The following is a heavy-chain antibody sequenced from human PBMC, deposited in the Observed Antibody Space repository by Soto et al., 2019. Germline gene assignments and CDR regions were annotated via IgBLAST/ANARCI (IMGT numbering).Heavy chain of an antibody. Sequence: SETLSLTCTVSGGSISGYYWSRIRQPPGKGLEWIGYIHSSGSTNYNPSLQSRVTISVDTSKNQFSLKLSSVTAADTAVYYCARLACSSTRCFTYFDYWGQGTLVTVSS. CDR3: ARLACSSTRCFTYFDY. D-gene: IGHD2-2*02. CDR1: GGSISGYY. V-gene: IGHV4-59*08. J-gene: IGHJ4*02. CDR2: IHSSGST.